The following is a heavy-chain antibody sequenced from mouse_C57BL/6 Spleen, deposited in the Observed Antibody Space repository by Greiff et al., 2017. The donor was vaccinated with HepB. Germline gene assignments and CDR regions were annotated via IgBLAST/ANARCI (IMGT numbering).Heavy chain of an antibody. J-gene: IGHJ4*01. Sequence: QVQLQQPGAELVKPGASVKLSCKASGYTFTSYWMHWVKQRPGQGLEWIGMIHPNSGSTNYNEKFKSKATLTVDKSSSTAYMQLSSLTSEDSAVYYCASLYDYDGPFYAMDYWGQGTSVTVSS. CDR1: GYTFTSYW. D-gene: IGHD2-4*01. CDR3: ASLYDYDGPFYAMDY. V-gene: IGHV1-64*01. CDR2: IHPNSGST.